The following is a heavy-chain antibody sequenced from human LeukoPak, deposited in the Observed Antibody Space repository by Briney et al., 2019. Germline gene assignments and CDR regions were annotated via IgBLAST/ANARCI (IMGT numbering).Heavy chain of an antibody. CDR3: GRDLGHMDV. CDR1: GGSISSYY. J-gene: IGHJ6*04. CDR2: IYYSGST. V-gene: IGHV4-59*01. Sequence: PSETLSLTCTVSGGSISSYYWSWIRQPPGKGLEWIGYIYYSGSTNYNPSLKSRVTISVDTSKNQFSLKLSSVTAADTAVYYCGRDLGHMDVWGKGTTVTVSS.